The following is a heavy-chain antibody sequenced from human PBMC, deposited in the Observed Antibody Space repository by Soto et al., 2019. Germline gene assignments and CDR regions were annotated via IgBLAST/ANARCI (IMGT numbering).Heavy chain of an antibody. J-gene: IGHJ4*02. D-gene: IGHD6-6*01. Sequence: QVQLQESGPGLVKPSETLSLTCTVSGGSISSYYWSWIRQPPGKGLEWIGYIYYSGSTNYNPSLKSRVTISVDTSKNQFSLKLSSVTAADTAVYYCARDGLDSSSSLAYYFDYWGQGTLVTVSS. CDR2: IYYSGST. CDR3: ARDGLDSSSSLAYYFDY. V-gene: IGHV4-59*01. CDR1: GGSISSYY.